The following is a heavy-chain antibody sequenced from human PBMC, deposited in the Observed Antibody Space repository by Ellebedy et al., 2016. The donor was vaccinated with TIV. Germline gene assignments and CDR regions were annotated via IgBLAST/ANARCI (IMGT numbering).Heavy chain of an antibody. Sequence: AASVKVSCKASGGTFSSYAISWVRQAPGQGLEWMGGIIPIFGTANYAQKFQGRVTITADESTSTAYMELSSLRSEDTAVYYCASQLYDWRRYFDYWGQGTLVTVSS. J-gene: IGHJ4*02. CDR2: IIPIFGTA. D-gene: IGHD2-2*02. V-gene: IGHV1-69*13. CDR1: GGTFSSYA. CDR3: ASQLYDWRRYFDY.